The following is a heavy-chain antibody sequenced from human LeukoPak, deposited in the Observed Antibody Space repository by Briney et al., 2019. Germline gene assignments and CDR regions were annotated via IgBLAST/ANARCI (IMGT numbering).Heavy chain of an antibody. V-gene: IGHV3-15*01. CDR3: TTGGTLVYGILGWFDP. J-gene: IGHJ5*02. CDR1: GFTFSNAW. CDR2: IKSETNGATT. Sequence: PGGSQRLSCAASGFTFSNAWMSWVRQAPGKGLEWVGRIKSETNGATTDYAAPVKGRFTISRDDSKNTLYLQMNSLKTEDTAVYYCTTGGTLVYGILGWFDPWGQGTLVTVSS. D-gene: IGHD2-8*01.